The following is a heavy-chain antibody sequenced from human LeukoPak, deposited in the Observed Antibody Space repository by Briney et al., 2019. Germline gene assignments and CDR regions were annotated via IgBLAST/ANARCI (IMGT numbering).Heavy chain of an antibody. CDR3: ATDCSFGIDY. D-gene: IGHD2-15*01. V-gene: IGHV2-70*11. J-gene: IGHJ4*02. CDR1: GFSLSTSGMS. Sequence: SGPTLVNPTQTLTLTCTFSGFSLSTSGMSVSWIRQPPGKALEWLARIDWDDDKYYSTSLKTRLTISKDTSKNQVVLTMTNMDPVDTATYYCATDCSFGIDYWGQGTLVTVSS. CDR2: IDWDDDK.